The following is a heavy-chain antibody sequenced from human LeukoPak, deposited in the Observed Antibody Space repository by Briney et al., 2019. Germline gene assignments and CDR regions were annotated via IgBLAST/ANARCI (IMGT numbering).Heavy chain of an antibody. D-gene: IGHD3-22*01. CDR1: GFTFSSYS. Sequence: GGSLRLSCAASGFTFSSYSMNWVRQAPGKGPEWVSSISSSSSYIYYADSVKGRFTISRDNAKNSLYLQMNSLRAEDTAVYYCATFQTYYYDSSGYYYFDYWGQGTLVTVSS. CDR3: ATFQTYYYDSSGYYYFDY. J-gene: IGHJ4*02. V-gene: IGHV3-21*01. CDR2: ISSSSSYI.